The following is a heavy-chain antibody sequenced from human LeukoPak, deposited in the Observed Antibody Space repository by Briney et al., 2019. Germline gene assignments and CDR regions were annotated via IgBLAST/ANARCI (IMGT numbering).Heavy chain of an antibody. CDR1: GYTFTDYY. V-gene: IGHV1-46*01. D-gene: IGHD5-12*01. J-gene: IGHJ4*02. CDR2: INPSGGST. CDR3: ARVRNSGFRYVDS. Sequence: ASVKVSCKASGYTFTDYYMHWVRQAPGQGLEWMGIINPSGGSTTYAQKFQGRVTMTRDMSTSTVYMELRSLRSDDTAVYYCARVRNSGFRYVDSWGQGTLVTVSS.